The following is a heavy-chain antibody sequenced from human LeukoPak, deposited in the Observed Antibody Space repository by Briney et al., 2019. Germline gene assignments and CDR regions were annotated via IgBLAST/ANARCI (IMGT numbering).Heavy chain of an antibody. V-gene: IGHV4-59*11. J-gene: IGHJ3*01. CDR2: IFDTGST. Sequence: SESLSLTCTVSGGSFSSLFWSWIRQPPGKGLEWIGYIFDTGSTSYNPSLKGRVTISLDTSKNQFSLKVSSVTTADTAVYYCARTNAFDFWGQGRLASVAS. CDR1: GGSFSSLF. CDR3: ARTNAFDF.